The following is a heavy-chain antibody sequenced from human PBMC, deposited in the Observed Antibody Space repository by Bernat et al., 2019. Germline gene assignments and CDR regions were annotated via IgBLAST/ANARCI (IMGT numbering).Heavy chain of an antibody. CDR2: ISAYNGNT. Sequence: GASVKVSCKASGYTFTSYGISWVRQAPGQGLEWMGWISAYNGNTNYAQKLQGRVTMTTDTSTSTAYMELRSLRSDDTAVYYCARVRTIKYQYYDILTGYNYWGQGTLVTVSS. CDR3: ARVRTIKYQYYDILTGYNY. CDR1: GYTFTSYG. V-gene: IGHV1-18*04. J-gene: IGHJ4*02. D-gene: IGHD3-9*01.